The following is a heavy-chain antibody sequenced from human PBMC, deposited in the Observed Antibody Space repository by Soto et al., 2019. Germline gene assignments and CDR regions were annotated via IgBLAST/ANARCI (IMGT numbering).Heavy chain of an antibody. Sequence: EVQLVESGGGLVKPGGSLRLSCAASGFTFNTYDMNWVRQAPGKGLEWVPSITTSSAYIYYADSLKGRITISRDNAKNQLFLQMNSLRDEDTAVYYCVRSGTARLLRHSWFDTWGQGTLVTVSS. CDR2: ITTSSAYI. J-gene: IGHJ5*02. CDR3: VRSGTARLLRHSWFDT. V-gene: IGHV3-21*01. CDR1: GFTFNTYD. D-gene: IGHD2-21*01.